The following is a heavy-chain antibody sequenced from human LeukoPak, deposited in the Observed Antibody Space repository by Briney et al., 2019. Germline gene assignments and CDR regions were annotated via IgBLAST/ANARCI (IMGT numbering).Heavy chain of an antibody. CDR1: GFTFSSYA. J-gene: IGHJ5*02. Sequence: GGSLRPSCAASGFTFSSYAMSWVRQAPGKGLEWVSAISGSGGSTYYADSVKGRFTISRDNSKNTLYLQMNSLRAEDTAVYYCAKSGYSSSWSNAAVYNWFDPWGQGTLVTVSS. CDR2: ISGSGGST. V-gene: IGHV3-23*01. CDR3: AKSGYSSSWSNAAVYNWFDP. D-gene: IGHD6-13*01.